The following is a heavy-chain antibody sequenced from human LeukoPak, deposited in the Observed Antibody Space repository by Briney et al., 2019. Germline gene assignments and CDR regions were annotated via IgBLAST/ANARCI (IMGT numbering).Heavy chain of an antibody. Sequence: SETLSLTCTVSGGSITHYYWSWIRQPPGKGLEWIGYIYYSGSTNYNPSLKSRVTISVDTSKNQFSLKLSSVTAADTAVYYCASLVGMDVWGQGTTVTVSS. D-gene: IGHD6-6*01. V-gene: IGHV4-59*01. J-gene: IGHJ6*02. CDR3: ASLVGMDV. CDR1: GGSITHYY. CDR2: IYYSGST.